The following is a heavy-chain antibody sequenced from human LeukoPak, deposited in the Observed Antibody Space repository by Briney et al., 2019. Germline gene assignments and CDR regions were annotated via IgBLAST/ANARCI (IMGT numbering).Heavy chain of an antibody. Sequence: GGSLRLSCAASGFTFSTYNMNWVRQAPGKGLEWVSSISSSSSYIYYADSVKGRFTISRDNAKNSLYLQMNSLRAEDTAVYYCARVNWNYRGDAFDIWGQGTMVTVSS. CDR1: GFTFSTYN. D-gene: IGHD1-7*01. J-gene: IGHJ3*02. CDR2: ISSSSSYI. V-gene: IGHV3-21*01. CDR3: ARVNWNYRGDAFDI.